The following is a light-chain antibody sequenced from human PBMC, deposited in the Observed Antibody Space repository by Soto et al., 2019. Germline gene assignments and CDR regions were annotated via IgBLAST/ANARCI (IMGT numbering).Light chain of an antibody. Sequence: EIVLTQSPAALSVSPGARVTLSCRASQGIGSTLAWYQQKPGQTPRLLIYDSSTRATGIPARFSGSGSGTEFTLTINGLQSEDFAVYYCQQRSNWPPITFGQGTRLEIK. CDR2: DSS. CDR3: QQRSNWPPIT. J-gene: IGKJ5*01. V-gene: IGKV3-15*01. CDR1: QGIGST.